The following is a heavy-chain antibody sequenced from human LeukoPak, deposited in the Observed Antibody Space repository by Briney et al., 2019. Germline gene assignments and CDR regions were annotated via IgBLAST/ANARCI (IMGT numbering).Heavy chain of an antibody. Sequence: GGSLRLSCAASGFTFSSYWMSWVRQAPGKGLEWVANIKQDGSEKYYVDSVKGRFTISRDNAENSLCLQMNSLRAEDTAVYYCARERVWFGELLPFDYWGQGTLVTVSS. V-gene: IGHV3-7*01. CDR2: IKQDGSEK. CDR1: GFTFSSYW. D-gene: IGHD3-10*01. CDR3: ARERVWFGELLPFDY. J-gene: IGHJ4*02.